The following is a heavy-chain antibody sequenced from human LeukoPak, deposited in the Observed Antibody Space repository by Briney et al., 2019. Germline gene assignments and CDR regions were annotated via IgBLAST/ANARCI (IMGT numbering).Heavy chain of an antibody. CDR3: ARDTYYDFWSGYLFDY. V-gene: IGHV3-7*01. CDR1: GFTFSSYW. J-gene: IGHJ4*02. D-gene: IGHD3-3*01. Sequence: GGSLRLSCAASGFTFSSYWMSWVRQAPGKGLEWVANIKQDRSEKYYVDSVKGRFTISRDNAKNSLYLQMNSLRAEDTAVYYCARDTYYDFWSGYLFDYWGQGTLVTVSS. CDR2: IKQDRSEK.